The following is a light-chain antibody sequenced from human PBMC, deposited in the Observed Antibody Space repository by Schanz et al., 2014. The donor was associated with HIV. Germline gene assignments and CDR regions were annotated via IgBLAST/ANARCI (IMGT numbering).Light chain of an antibody. J-gene: IGKJ1*01. V-gene: IGKV1-5*03. CDR3: QQYESYSRT. Sequence: DIQMTQSPSILAASVGDRVIITCRASQRINSWLAWHQQKPGKAPNLLIYKASTLESGVPSRFSGSGSGTEFTLTISSLQPDDFATYYCQQYESYSRTFGQGTKVEIK. CDR2: KAS. CDR1: QRINSW.